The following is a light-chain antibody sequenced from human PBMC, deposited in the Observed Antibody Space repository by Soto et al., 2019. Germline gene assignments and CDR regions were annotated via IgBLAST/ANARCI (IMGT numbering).Light chain of an antibody. CDR1: SSNLGSNT. CDR2: SNN. Sequence: QSVLTQPPSASGTPGQRVIISCSGTSSNLGSNTANWYQQFPGTAPKVLIYSNNEPPSRVPDRFSGSKSGTSASLAISELQSEDEADYYCAAWDDSLNGWVFGGGTKVTVL. J-gene: IGLJ3*02. V-gene: IGLV1-44*01. CDR3: AAWDDSLNGWV.